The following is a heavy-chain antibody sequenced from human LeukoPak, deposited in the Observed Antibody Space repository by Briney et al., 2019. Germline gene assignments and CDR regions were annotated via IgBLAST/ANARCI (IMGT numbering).Heavy chain of an antibody. CDR2: IYTSGST. CDR3: ARSGSYQAFDI. Sequence: SETLSLTCAVYGGSFSGYYWSWIRQPPGKGLEWIGRIYTSGSTNYNPSLKSRVTMSVDTSKNQFSLKLSSVTAADTAVYYCARSGSYQAFDIWGQGQWSPSLQ. CDR1: GGSFSGYY. V-gene: IGHV4-59*10. J-gene: IGHJ3*02. D-gene: IGHD1-26*01.